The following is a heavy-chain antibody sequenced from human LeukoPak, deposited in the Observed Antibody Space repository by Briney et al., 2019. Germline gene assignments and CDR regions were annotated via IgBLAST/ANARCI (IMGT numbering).Heavy chain of an antibody. D-gene: IGHD3-22*01. V-gene: IGHV3-7*01. J-gene: IGHJ5*02. CDR1: GFTFSSYW. Sequence: PGGSLRLSCAASGFTFSSYWMSWVRQAPGKGLEWVANIKQDGSEKYYVDSVKGRFTISRDNAKNSLYLQMNSLRAEDTAVYYCARAPSYYYDSSGYYPNWFDPWGQGTLVTVSS. CDR3: ARAPSYYYDSSGYYPNWFDP. CDR2: IKQDGSEK.